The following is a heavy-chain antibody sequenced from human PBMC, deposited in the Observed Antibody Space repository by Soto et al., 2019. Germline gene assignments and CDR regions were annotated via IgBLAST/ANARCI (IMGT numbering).Heavy chain of an antibody. J-gene: IGHJ6*02. Sequence: QVQLVESGGGVVQPGRSLRLSCAASGFTFSSYGMHWVRQAPGKGLEWVAVIWYDGSNKYYADSVKGRFTISRDNSKNTLYLQMNSLRAEDTAVYYCARGSPRRYYYYGMDVWGQGTTVTVSS. CDR3: ARGSPRRYYYYGMDV. V-gene: IGHV3-33*01. CDR2: IWYDGSNK. CDR1: GFTFSSYG.